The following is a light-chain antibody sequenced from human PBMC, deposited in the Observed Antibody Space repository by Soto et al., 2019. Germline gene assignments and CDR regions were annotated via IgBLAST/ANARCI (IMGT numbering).Light chain of an antibody. V-gene: IGLV2-23*01. J-gene: IGLJ2*01. CDR2: EGS. CDR3: CSYAGSSTLL. Sequence: QSALTQPASVSGSPGQSITISCTGTSSDVGNYNLVSWYQQHPGKAPKVMIYEGSKRPSGVSNRFSGSKSGNTASLTISGLQAEDEADYYCCSYAGSSTLLFGGGTKVTVL. CDR1: SSDVGNYNL.